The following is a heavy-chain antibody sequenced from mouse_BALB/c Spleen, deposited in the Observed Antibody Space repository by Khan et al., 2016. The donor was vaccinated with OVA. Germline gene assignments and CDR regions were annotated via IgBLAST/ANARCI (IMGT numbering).Heavy chain of an antibody. V-gene: IGHV1S137*01. CDR1: GYTFTDYA. Sequence: VQLQVSGAELVRPGVSAKISCRASGYTFTDYAMHWVKQRHAKSLEWIGVISTNYGAADYNQKFQGKASMTVDRSSSTVYMELARLTSEDSAIYYCVRGGKFAYWGQGTLVTVSA. J-gene: IGHJ3*01. CDR3: VRGGKFAY. CDR2: ISTNYGAA. D-gene: IGHD1-1*02.